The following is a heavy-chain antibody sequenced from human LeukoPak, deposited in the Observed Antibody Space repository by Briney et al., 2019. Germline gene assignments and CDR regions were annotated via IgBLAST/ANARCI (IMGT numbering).Heavy chain of an antibody. CDR3: ARFRFGEWLDMDV. V-gene: IGHV5-51*01. CDR2: IYPGDSDT. D-gene: IGHD3-10*01. J-gene: IGHJ6*03. Sequence: GESLKISCKGSGYSFTSYWIGWVRQMPGKGLEWMGIIYPGDSDTRYSPSFQGQVTISADKSVSTAYLQWSSLKASDTAMYYCARFRFGEWLDMDVWGKGTTVTVSS. CDR1: GYSFTSYW.